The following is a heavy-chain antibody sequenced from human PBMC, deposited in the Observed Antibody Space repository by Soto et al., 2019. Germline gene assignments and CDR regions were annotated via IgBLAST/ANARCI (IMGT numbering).Heavy chain of an antibody. CDR1: GGSIRSGGYF. Sequence: QVQLQESGPGLVKPSQTLSLTCIVSGGSIRSGGYFWSWIRQHPGKGLEWIGNIYYNSGSTYYTPALKSRDSIAVDPSKNQFPLDPRSVTTADPAVYFCTRDKPLPDNYNSGKGYYGMDVWGQGTTVIGS. CDR2: IYYNSGST. J-gene: IGHJ6*02. CDR3: TRDKPLPDNYNSGKGYYGMDV. D-gene: IGHD3-10*01. V-gene: IGHV4-31*03.